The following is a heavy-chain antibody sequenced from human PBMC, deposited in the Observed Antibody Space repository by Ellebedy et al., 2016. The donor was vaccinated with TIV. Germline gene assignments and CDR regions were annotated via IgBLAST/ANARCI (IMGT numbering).Heavy chain of an antibody. CDR2: ISFDGKRI. D-gene: IGHD1-26*01. CDR1: GFTFSDYY. CDR3: AKDHEWAGFMAVDYGMDV. V-gene: IGHV3-30*18. J-gene: IGHJ6*02. Sequence: GESLKISXAASGFTFSDYYMSWIRQAPGKGLEWVANISFDGKRIAYAASVKGRFTISRENSMNTVYLQMNSLRGEDTAQYYCAKDHEWAGFMAVDYGMDVWGQGTTVTVSS.